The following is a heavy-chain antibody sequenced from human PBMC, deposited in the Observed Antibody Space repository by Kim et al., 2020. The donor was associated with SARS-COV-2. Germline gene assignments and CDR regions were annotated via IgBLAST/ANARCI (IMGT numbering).Heavy chain of an antibody. CDR1: GSTFSNYA. Sequence: GGSLRLSCAASGSTFSNYAMNWVRQAPGKGLEWVSGIRGGGANPKYADSVKGRFTISRDNSKNTLYLQMNSLRGDDTALYYCAKCQYSYGSDAFDIWGQGTLVSVSS. CDR2: IRGGGANP. D-gene: IGHD5-18*01. J-gene: IGHJ3*02. V-gene: IGHV3-23*01. CDR3: AKCQYSYGSDAFDI.